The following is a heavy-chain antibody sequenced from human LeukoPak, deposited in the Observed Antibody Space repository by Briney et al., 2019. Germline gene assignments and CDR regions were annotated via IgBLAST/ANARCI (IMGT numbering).Heavy chain of an antibody. CDR2: ISGSGGST. V-gene: IGHV3-23*01. CDR1: GFTFSSYA. J-gene: IGHJ3*02. CDR3: AKGLESRRYAFDI. Sequence: PGGSLRLSCAASGFTFSSYAMSWVRQAPGKGLEWVSAISGSGGSTYYADSVKGRFTISRDNPKNTLYLQMNSLRAEDTAVYYCAKGLESRRYAFDIWGQGTMVTVSS. D-gene: IGHD2/OR15-2a*01.